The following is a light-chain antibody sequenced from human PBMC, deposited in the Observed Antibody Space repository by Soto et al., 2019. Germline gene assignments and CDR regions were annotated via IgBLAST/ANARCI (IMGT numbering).Light chain of an antibody. CDR2: AAS. Sequence: DIQMTQSPSSLSASVGDRVTITCRASQSISNYLNWYQHKAGKAPKVLIYAASSLQRGVPSRFSGSGSGTDFTLIISSXQPEDFATYHCQQSYSPLWTFGQGTKVDIK. CDR1: QSISNY. V-gene: IGKV1-39*01. J-gene: IGKJ1*01. CDR3: QQSYSPLWT.